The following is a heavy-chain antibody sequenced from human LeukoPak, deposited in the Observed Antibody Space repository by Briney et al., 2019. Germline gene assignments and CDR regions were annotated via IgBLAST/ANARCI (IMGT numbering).Heavy chain of an antibody. CDR3: ASLWFGELAFDY. V-gene: IGHV3-66*01. D-gene: IGHD3-10*01. Sequence: GGSLRLSCAASGFTVSSNYMSWVRQAPGKGLEWVSVIYSGGSTYYADSVKGRFTISRDNSKNTLYLQMNSLRAEDTAVYYCASLWFGELAFDYWGQGALLTVPS. J-gene: IGHJ4*02. CDR1: GFTVSSNY. CDR2: IYSGGST.